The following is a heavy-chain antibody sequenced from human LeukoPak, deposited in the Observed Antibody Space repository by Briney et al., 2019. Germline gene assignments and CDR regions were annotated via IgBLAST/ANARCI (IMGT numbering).Heavy chain of an antibody. V-gene: IGHV4-59*12. CDR3: ARGKFGGYGLNV. CDR2: IYNSGST. J-gene: IGHJ6*02. D-gene: IGHD3-10*01. CDR1: GGSISSYY. Sequence: PSETLSLTCTVSGGSISSYYWNWIRQHPGKGLEWIGYIYNSGSTNYNPSLKSRLTILVDTSKNQFSLTLSSMTAADTAVYYCARGKFGGYGLNVWGQGTTVTVSS.